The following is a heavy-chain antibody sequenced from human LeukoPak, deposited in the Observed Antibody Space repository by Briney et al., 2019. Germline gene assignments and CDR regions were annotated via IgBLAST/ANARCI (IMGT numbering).Heavy chain of an antibody. V-gene: IGHV1-2*02. CDR3: ARDRVGYCSGGSCYGQY. CDR2: INPNSGGT. CDR1: GYTFTGYY. Sequence: GASVKVSCKASGYTFTGYYMHWVRQAPGQGLERMGWINPNSGGTNYAQKFQGRVTMTRDTSISTAYMELSRLRSDDTAVYYCARDRVGYCSGGSCYGQYWGQGTLVTVSS. D-gene: IGHD2-15*01. J-gene: IGHJ4*02.